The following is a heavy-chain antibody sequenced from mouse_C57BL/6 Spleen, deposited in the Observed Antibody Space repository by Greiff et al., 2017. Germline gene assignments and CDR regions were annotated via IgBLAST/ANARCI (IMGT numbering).Heavy chain of an antibody. CDR2: IYPRSGNT. Sequence: QVQLQQSGAELARPGASVKLSCTASGYTFTSYGISWVKQITGQGLEWIGGIYPRSGNTYHNGKFKGKATLTADKSSSTAYMELRSLTSEDSAVYFCARRKSRAPHFAYWGQGTLVTVSA. CDR3: ARRKSRAPHFAY. V-gene: IGHV1-81*01. J-gene: IGHJ3*01. CDR1: GYTFTSYG. D-gene: IGHD3-1*01.